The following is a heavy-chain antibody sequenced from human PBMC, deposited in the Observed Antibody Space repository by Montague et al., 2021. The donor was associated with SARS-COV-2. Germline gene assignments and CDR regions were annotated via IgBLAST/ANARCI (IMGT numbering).Heavy chain of an antibody. D-gene: IGHD6-13*01. J-gene: IGHJ4*02. CDR3: VRGIEAAGSYDY. CDR2: TYYRSMWKS. V-gene: IGHV6-1*01. Sequence: CAISGDRVSSNSATWNWIRQSPSRGLEWLGRTYYRSMWKSDYARSVKSRIAINPDTSKNQFSLQLSSVTPEDTALYYCVRGIEAAGSYDYWGQGTLVNVSS. CDR1: GDRVSSNSAT.